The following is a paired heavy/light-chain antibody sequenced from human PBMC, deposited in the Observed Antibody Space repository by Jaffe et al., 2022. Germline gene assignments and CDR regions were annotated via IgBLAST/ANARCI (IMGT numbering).Light chain of an antibody. CDR1: QSVSSSY. Sequence: EIVLTQSPGTLSLSPGERATLSCRASQSVSSSYLAWYQQKPGQAPRLLIYGASSRATGIPDRFSGSGSGTDFTLTISRLEPEDFAVYYCQQYGSSLPTFGQGTRLEIK. CDR3: QQYGSSLPT. CDR2: GAS. V-gene: IGKV3-20*01. J-gene: IGKJ5*01.
Heavy chain of an antibody. CDR1: GFTFSSYA. D-gene: IGHD2-15*01. CDR2: ISGSGGST. Sequence: EVQLLESGGGLVQPGGSLRLSCAASGFTFSSYAMSWVRQAPGKGLEWVSAISGSGGSTYYADSVKGRFTISRDNSKNTLYLQMNSLRAEDTAVYYCAKDSRYCSGGSCYPKYYFDYWGQGTLVTVSS. J-gene: IGHJ4*02. V-gene: IGHV3-23*01. CDR3: AKDSRYCSGGSCYPKYYFDY.